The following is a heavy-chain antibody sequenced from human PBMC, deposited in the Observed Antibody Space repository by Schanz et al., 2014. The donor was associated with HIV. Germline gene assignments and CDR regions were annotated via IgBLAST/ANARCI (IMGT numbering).Heavy chain of an antibody. CDR1: GNRFIDYN. CDR3: ARGVRITMIRGVTGIYYFDF. Sequence: QVQLVQSGAEVKKPGSSVKVSCTASGNRFIDYNIHWVRQAPGQGLEWMGWMNPNSGNTAYAQKFQGRVTMTRNASISTAYMELSSLRSEDTAVYYCARGVRITMIRGVTGIYYFDFWGQGTLVTVSS. CDR2: MNPNSGNT. V-gene: IGHV1-8*02. D-gene: IGHD3-10*01. J-gene: IGHJ4*02.